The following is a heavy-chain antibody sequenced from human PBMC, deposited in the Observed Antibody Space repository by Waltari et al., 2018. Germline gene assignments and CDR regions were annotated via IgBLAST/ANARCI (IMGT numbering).Heavy chain of an antibody. J-gene: IGHJ4*02. Sequence: QVQLQESGPGLVEPSETLSLTCAVFGYSISSGYYWGWIRQPPGKGLEWIGSMFHSGSAYHNPSLKSRVTISVDTSKNQVSLKVTSVSAADTALYYCARAASGYLFDYWGQGTLVTVSS. V-gene: IGHV4-38-2*01. CDR1: GYSISSGYY. D-gene: IGHD5-12*01. CDR3: ARAASGYLFDY. CDR2: MFHSGSA.